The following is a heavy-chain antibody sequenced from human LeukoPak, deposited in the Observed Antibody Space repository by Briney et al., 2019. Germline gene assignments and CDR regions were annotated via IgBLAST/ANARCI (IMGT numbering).Heavy chain of an antibody. Sequence: GGSLRLSCAASKFNFAMSWVRQTAGKGLEWVSAISGSGDSTFYADSVKGRFTISRDNSKNTPYLQMNSLRAEDTAVYYCARRESGLGGYFGYWGQGTLVTVSS. D-gene: IGHD3-22*01. J-gene: IGHJ4*02. CDR2: ISGSGDST. CDR3: ARRESGLGGYFGY. V-gene: IGHV3-23*01. CDR1: KFNFA.